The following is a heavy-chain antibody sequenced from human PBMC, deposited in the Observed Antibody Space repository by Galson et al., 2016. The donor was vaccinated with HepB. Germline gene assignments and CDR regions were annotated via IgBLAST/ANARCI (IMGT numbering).Heavy chain of an antibody. CDR1: GYTFTTYS. Sequence: SVKVSCKASGYTFTTYSMNWVRQAPGQGLEWMGWINTNTGNPTYAQGFTGRFVFSLDTSVSTAYLQISSLKAEDTAVYYCARPVAVAGRLDAFDFWGQGTLVTVSS. CDR3: ARPVAVAGRLDAFDF. J-gene: IGHJ3*01. CDR2: INTNTGNP. D-gene: IGHD6-19*01. V-gene: IGHV7-4-1*02.